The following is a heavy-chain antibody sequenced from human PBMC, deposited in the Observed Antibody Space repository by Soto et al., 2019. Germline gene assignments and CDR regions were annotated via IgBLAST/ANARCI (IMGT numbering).Heavy chain of an antibody. CDR3: ARTYYDFWSGYYSPTGPGWFDP. V-gene: IGHV3-33*01. Sequence: PGGSLRLSCAASGFTFSSYGMHWVRQATGKGLEWVAVIWYDGSNKYYADSVKGRFTISRDNSKNTLYLQMNSLRAEDTAVYYCARTYYDFWSGYYSPTGPGWFDPWGQGTLVTVS. J-gene: IGHJ5*02. D-gene: IGHD3-3*01. CDR2: IWYDGSNK. CDR1: GFTFSSYG.